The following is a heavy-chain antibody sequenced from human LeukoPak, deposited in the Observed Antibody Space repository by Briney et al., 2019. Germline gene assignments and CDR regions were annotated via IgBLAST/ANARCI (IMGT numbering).Heavy chain of an antibody. CDR1: GFTFSSYA. D-gene: IGHD2-2*01. CDR2: ITYRGGT. V-gene: IGHV4-34*01. CDR3: ARHGPDLGYIVVVPAAWRAFDI. Sequence: PGGSLRLSCAASGFTFSSYAMSWIRQSPGKGLEWIGEITYRGGTNANPSLKSRVSISGDTSKSQLSLRLSSVTAADTAVYYCARHGPDLGYIVVVPAAWRAFDIWGQGTMVTVSS. J-gene: IGHJ3*02.